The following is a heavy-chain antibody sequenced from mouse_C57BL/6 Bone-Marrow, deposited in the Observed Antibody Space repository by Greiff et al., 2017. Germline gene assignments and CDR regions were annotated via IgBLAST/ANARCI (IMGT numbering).Heavy chain of an antibody. D-gene: IGHD1-1*01. J-gene: IGHJ2*01. V-gene: IGHV1-50*01. Sequence: VQLQQPGAELVKPGASVKLSCKASGYTFTSYWMQWVKQRPGQGLEWTGGIDPSDSYTNYNQKFKGKATLTVDPSSRTAYMQLSSLTSEDSAVYYGARALYAYYGSRYCVDYWGQGTTLTVSS. CDR2: IDPSDSYT. CDR1: GYTFTSYW. CDR3: ARALYAYYGSRYCVDY.